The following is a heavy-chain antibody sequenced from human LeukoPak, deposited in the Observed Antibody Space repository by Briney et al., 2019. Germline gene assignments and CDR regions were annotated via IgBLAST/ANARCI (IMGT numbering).Heavy chain of an antibody. V-gene: IGHV3-74*01. CDR2: ISGDGTAR. Sequence: LSLTCTVSGGSISSGGYYWSWVRQVPGKGLVWVSRISGDGTARNYADSVKGRFTISRDDAKNTVDLQMNSLRGEDTAVYYCVRGRGSYGWFDPWGQGTLVTVSS. CDR1: GGSISSGGYY. CDR3: VRGRGSYGWFDP. D-gene: IGHD3-10*01. J-gene: IGHJ5*02.